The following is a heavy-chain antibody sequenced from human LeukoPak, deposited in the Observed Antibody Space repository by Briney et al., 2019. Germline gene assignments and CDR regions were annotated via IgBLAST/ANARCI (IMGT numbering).Heavy chain of an antibody. CDR2: ISGSGGST. J-gene: IGHJ4*02. CDR3: AKYVVVMVD. Sequence: HTGGPLRLSCAASGFTFSSYAMSWVRQPPGKGLEWASAISGSGGSTYYADSVKGRFTISRDNSKNTLYLQMNSLRAEDTAVYYCAKYVVVMVDWGQGTLVTVSS. CDR1: GFTFSSYA. D-gene: IGHD3-22*01. V-gene: IGHV3-23*01.